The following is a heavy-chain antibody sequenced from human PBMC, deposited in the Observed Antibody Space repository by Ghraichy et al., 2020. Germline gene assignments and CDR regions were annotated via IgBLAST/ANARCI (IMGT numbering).Heavy chain of an antibody. CDR1: GFTFSNAW. CDR3: TIFINGAYFDS. D-gene: IGHD4-17*01. Sequence: GGSLRLYCAASGFTFSNAWMSWVRQAPGKGLEWVGRIKSKTDGETTDYAAPVKGRFTISRDDSKNTLYLQMNSLRTGDTAVYFCTIFINGAYFDSWGQGTLVTVSS. J-gene: IGHJ4*02. V-gene: IGHV3-15*01. CDR2: IKSKTDGETT.